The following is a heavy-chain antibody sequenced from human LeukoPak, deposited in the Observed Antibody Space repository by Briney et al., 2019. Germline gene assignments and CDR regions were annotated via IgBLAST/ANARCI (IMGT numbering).Heavy chain of an antibody. V-gene: IGHV3-74*01. CDR3: AKGRGVSVISSLDYYYYGMDV. CDR2: INSDGSST. Sequence: GGSLRLSCAASGFTFSSYWMHWVRQAPGKGLVWVSRINSDGSSTSYADSVKGRFTISRDNAKNTLYLQMNSLRAEDTAVYYCAKGRGVSVISSLDYYYYGMDVWGQGTTVTVSS. CDR1: GFTFSSYW. J-gene: IGHJ6*02. D-gene: IGHD3-22*01.